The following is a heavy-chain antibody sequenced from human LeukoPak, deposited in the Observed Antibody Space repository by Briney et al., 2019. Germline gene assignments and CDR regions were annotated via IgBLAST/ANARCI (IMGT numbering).Heavy chain of an antibody. Sequence: PGGSLRLSCAVSGFTFSPYYMHRVRQVPGKGLVWVSHISPEGSGTSYADSVKGRFTISRDNAKSTVYLQMNSLRAEDTAVYYCCIVASGTPYWGQGTLVTVSS. CDR3: CIVASGTPY. J-gene: IGHJ4*02. V-gene: IGHV3-74*01. CDR2: ISPEGSGT. CDR1: GFTFSPYY. D-gene: IGHD1-26*01.